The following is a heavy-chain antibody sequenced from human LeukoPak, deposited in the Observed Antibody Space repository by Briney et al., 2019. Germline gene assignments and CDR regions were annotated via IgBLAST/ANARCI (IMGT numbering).Heavy chain of an antibody. D-gene: IGHD3-10*01. Sequence: GGSVGLSCAASGFTFSDYYMSWIRQAPGKGLEWVSYISSSSSYTNYADSVKGRFTISRDNAKNSLYLQMNSLRAEDTAVYYCALPLWFGEFNGSRGMDVSGQGTTASVSS. CDR3: ALPLWFGEFNGSRGMDV. V-gene: IGHV3-11*03. J-gene: IGHJ6*02. CDR2: ISSSSSYT. CDR1: GFTFSDYY.